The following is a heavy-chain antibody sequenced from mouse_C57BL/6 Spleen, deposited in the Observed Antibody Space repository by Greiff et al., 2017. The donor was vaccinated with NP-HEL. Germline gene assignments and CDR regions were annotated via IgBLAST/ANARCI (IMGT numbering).Heavy chain of an antibody. Sequence: QVHVKQSGAELVKPGASVKLSCKASGYTFTEYTIHWVKQRSGQGLEWIGWFYPGSGSIKYNEKFKDKATLTADKSSSTVYMELSRLTSEDSAVYFCARHEEGITTSYYYAMDYWGQGTSVTVSS. J-gene: IGHJ4*01. CDR1: GYTFTEYT. V-gene: IGHV1-62-2*01. CDR3: ARHEEGITTSYYYAMDY. D-gene: IGHD2-4*01. CDR2: FYPGSGSI.